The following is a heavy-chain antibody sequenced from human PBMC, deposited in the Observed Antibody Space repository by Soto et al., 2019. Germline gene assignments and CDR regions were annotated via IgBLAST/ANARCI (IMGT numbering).Heavy chain of an antibody. CDR1: GFTFSSYS. CDR3: APRPNSSGWYWFDP. V-gene: IGHV3-23*01. J-gene: IGHJ5*02. CDR2: VSASGLNT. Sequence: PGGSLRLSCAASGFTFSSYSMNWVRQAPGKGLEWVSGVSASGLNTDYADPVKGRFYISRDNSKNTLYLQMNSLRAEDTAVYYCAPRPNSSGWYWFDPWGQGTLVTVSS. D-gene: IGHD6-19*01.